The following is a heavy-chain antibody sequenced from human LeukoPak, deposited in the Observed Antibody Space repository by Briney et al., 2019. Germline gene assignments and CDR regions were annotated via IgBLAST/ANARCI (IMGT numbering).Heavy chain of an antibody. CDR2: IYHTGST. CDR3: ARDTSSSGWFYFDY. Sequence: SETLSLTCTVSGASVSSSGYYWSWVRQLPGKGLEWIGYIYHTGSTYYNPSLKSRLTISLDTSKNQFSLQLSSVTAADTALYYCARDTSSSGWFYFDYWGQGTLVTVSS. CDR1: GASVSSSGYY. V-gene: IGHV4-31*03. D-gene: IGHD6-19*01. J-gene: IGHJ4*02.